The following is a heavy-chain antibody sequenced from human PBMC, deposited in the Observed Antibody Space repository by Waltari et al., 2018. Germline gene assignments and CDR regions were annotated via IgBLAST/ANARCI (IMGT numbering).Heavy chain of an antibody. J-gene: IGHJ4*02. CDR3: ARAIRRDGYNLPWYYFDY. V-gene: IGHV1-69*05. Sequence: QVQLVQSGAEVKKPGSSVKVSCTASGGTLSSSAISWVRQPPGPGLEWMGGIIPNFGTANYAQKVQGRVTITPDESTSTAYMELSSLRSEDTAVYYCARAIRRDGYNLPWYYFDYWGQGTLVTVSS. D-gene: IGHD1-1*01. CDR2: IIPNFGTA. CDR1: GGTLSSSA.